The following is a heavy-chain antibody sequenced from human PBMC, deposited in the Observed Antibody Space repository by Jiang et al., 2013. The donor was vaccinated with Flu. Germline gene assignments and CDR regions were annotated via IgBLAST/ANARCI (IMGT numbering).Heavy chain of an antibody. D-gene: IGHD6-6*01. CDR2: IDWDDDK. V-gene: IGHV2-70*11. Sequence: KPTQTLTLTCTFSGFSLSTSGMCVSWIRQPPGKALEWLARIDWDDDKYYSTSLKTRLTISKDTSKNQVVLTMTNMDPVDTATYYCARGLEEYSSSSLTYHYYGMDVWGKGTTVTVSS. CDR1: GFSLSTSGMC. J-gene: IGHJ6*04. CDR3: ARGLEEYSSSSLTYHYYGMDV.